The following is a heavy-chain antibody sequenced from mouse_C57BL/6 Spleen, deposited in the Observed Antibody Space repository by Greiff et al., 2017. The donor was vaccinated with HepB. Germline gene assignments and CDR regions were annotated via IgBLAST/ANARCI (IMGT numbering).Heavy chain of an antibody. CDR2: INPNYGTT. CDR3: AREVYGSSYDYAMDY. J-gene: IGHJ4*01. CDR1: GYSFTDYN. D-gene: IGHD1-1*01. Sequence: EVQLQESGPELVKPGASVKISCKASGYSFTDYNMNWVKQSNGKSLEWIGVINPNYGTTSYNQKFKGKATLTVDQSSSTAYMQLNSLTSEDSAVYYCAREVYGSSYDYAMDYWGQGTSVTVSS. V-gene: IGHV1-39*01.